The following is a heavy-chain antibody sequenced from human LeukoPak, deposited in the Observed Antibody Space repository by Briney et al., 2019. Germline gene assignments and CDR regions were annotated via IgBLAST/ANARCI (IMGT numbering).Heavy chain of an antibody. D-gene: IGHD2-2*02. V-gene: IGHV1-2*02. J-gene: IGHJ3*02. Sequence: GASVKVSCKASGYTFTGYYMHWVRQAPGQGLEWMGWINPNSGGTNYALKFQGRVTMTRDTSISTAYMELSRLRSDDTAVYYCASTDQYCSSTSCYIVYAFDIWGQGTMVTVSS. CDR2: INPNSGGT. CDR3: ASTDQYCSSTSCYIVYAFDI. CDR1: GYTFTGYY.